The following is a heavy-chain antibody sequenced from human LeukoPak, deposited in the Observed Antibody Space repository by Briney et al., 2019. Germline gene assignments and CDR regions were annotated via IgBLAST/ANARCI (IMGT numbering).Heavy chain of an antibody. CDR2: IYYSGST. D-gene: IGHD2-2*01. Sequence: SETLSLTCTVSGGSISSSSYYWSWIRQPPGKGLEWIGYIYYSGSTNYNPSLKSRVTISVDTSKNQFSLKLSSVTAADTAVYYCARDGGVVVPTAPAVFDIWGQGTMVTVS. V-gene: IGHV4-61*01. CDR3: ARDGGVVVPTAPAVFDI. CDR1: GGSISSSSYY. J-gene: IGHJ3*02.